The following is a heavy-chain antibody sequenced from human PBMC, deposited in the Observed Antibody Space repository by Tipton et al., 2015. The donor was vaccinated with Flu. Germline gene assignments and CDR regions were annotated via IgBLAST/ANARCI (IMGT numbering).Heavy chain of an antibody. Sequence: TLSLTCTVSGGSISSSTYYWGWIRQPPGKGLEWIGSYYYSGSTYYNPSLNSRVTISLDTSKNQFSLKLNSVTAADTAVYYCARSPGYYFDYWGQGTLVTVSS. J-gene: IGHJ4*02. V-gene: IGHV4-39*07. CDR1: GGSISSSTYY. CDR3: ARSPGYYFDY. CDR2: YYYSGST.